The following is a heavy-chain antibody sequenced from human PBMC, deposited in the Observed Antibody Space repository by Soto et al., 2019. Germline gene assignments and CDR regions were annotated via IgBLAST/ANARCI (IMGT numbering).Heavy chain of an antibody. CDR1: GFTVSSNY. J-gene: IGHJ3*02. CDR2: IYSGGST. CDR3: ARRADSSGYYDAFDI. Sequence: GGSLRLSCAASGFTVSSNYMSWVRQAPGKGLEWVSVIYSGGSTYYADSVKGRFTISRDNSKNTLYLQMNSLRAEDTAVYYCARRADSSGYYDAFDIWGQGTMVTVSS. D-gene: IGHD3-22*01. V-gene: IGHV3-66*01.